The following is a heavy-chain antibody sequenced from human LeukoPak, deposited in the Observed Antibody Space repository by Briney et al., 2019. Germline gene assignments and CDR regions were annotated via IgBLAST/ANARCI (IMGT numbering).Heavy chain of an antibody. CDR3: AREKRADIVVVPASTAGVGAFDI. D-gene: IGHD2-2*01. Sequence: ASVKVSCKASGYTFTSYYIHWVRQAPGQGLEWMGWINPNSGGTNYAQNFQGRVTMTRDTSISTAYMELSSLRSEDTAVYYCAREKRADIVVVPASTAGVGAFDIWGQGTMVTVSS. J-gene: IGHJ3*02. CDR2: INPNSGGT. V-gene: IGHV1-2*02. CDR1: GYTFTSYY.